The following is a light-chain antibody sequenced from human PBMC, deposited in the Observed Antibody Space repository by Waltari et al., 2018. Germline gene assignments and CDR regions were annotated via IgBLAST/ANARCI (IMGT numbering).Light chain of an antibody. CDR1: QSLLHSNGYTY. Sequence: DIVMTQSPLSLPVTPGESASISCRSSQSLLHSNGYTYLDWYVQKPGQSPQLLIYLGSYRASGVPDRFSGSGSGTDFTLKISRVEAEDVGVYYCTQGLQTPLLTFGPGTKVDIK. CDR3: TQGLQTPLLT. V-gene: IGKV2-28*01. J-gene: IGKJ3*01. CDR2: LGS.